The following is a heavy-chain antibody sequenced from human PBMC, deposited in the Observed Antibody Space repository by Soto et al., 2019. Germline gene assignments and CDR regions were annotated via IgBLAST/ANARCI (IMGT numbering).Heavy chain of an antibody. J-gene: IGHJ4*02. CDR3: AKDRKSGSGWYWDY. V-gene: IGHV3-23*01. CDR1: GFTFSNFA. CDR2: ISGSGTST. Sequence: VQLLESGGGLVQPGGSLRLSCAASGFTFSNFAMSWVRQAPGKGLEWVSAISGSGTSTYNADSVKGRFSISRDNSKNTLYLQMNSLRAEDTAVYYCAKDRKSGSGWYWDYWGQGTLVTVSS. D-gene: IGHD6-19*01.